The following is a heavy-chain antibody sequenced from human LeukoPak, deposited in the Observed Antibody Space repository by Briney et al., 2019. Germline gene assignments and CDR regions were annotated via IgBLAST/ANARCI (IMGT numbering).Heavy chain of an antibody. CDR2: ISYDGSNK. D-gene: IGHD1-1*01. V-gene: IGHV3-30-3*01. CDR1: GFTFSSYA. CDR3: ARERYGVDY. Sequence: GRSLRLSCAASGFTFSSYAMHWVRQAPGKGLEWVAVISYDGSNKYYADSVKGRFTISRDNSKNTLYLQMSSLRAEDTAVYYCARERYGVDYWGQGTLVTVPS. J-gene: IGHJ4*02.